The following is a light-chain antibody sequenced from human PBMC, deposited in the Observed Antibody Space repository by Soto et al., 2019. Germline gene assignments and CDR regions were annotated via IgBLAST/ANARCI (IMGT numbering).Light chain of an antibody. CDR3: QQRYSTPPLT. CDR1: QSMSSY. V-gene: IGKV1-39*01. Sequence: DIQMTQSPSSLSASVGDRVTITCRASQSMSSYLNWYQQKPGKAPKLLIYAASSLQSGVPSRFSGSGSGTDVNLTISSLQPEDFGTYYCQQRYSTPPLTFGGGTKVEIK. CDR2: AAS. J-gene: IGKJ4*01.